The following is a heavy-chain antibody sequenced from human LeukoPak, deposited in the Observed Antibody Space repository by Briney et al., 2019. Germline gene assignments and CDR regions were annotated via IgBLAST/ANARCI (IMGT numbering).Heavy chain of an antibody. CDR1: GFTFSRHA. J-gene: IGHJ4*02. D-gene: IGHD6-13*01. V-gene: IGHV3-30*04. CDR3: ARVPAAGHFDY. CDR2: ISYEGSIK. Sequence: PGGSLRHSCAASGFTFSRHAMHWVRQAPGKGLEWVAVISYEGSIKYYADSVKGRFTISRDNSKNTLYLQLNSLRSEDTAVYYCARVPAAGHFDYWGQGTLVTVSS.